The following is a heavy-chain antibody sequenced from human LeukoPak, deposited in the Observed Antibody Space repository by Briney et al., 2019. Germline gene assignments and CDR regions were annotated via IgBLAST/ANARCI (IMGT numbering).Heavy chain of an antibody. CDR2: ISWDGGST. CDR3: AKDSDFWSGYS. Sequence: PGGSLRLSCAASGFTFDDYTMHWVRQAPGKGLEWVSLISWDGGSTYYADSVKGRFTTSGDNSKNSLYLQMNSLRTEDTALYYCAKDSDFWSGYSWGQGTLVTVSS. V-gene: IGHV3-43*01. J-gene: IGHJ4*02. D-gene: IGHD3-3*01. CDR1: GFTFDDYT.